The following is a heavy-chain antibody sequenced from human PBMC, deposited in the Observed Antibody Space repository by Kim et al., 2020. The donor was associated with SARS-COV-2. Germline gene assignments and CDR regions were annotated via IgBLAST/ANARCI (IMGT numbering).Heavy chain of an antibody. CDR1: GGSVSSDY. Sequence: SETLSLTCTVSGGSVSSDYWSWIRQPAGKGLEWIWRSYTSGSTNYNPSLKSRVTMSVDTSKNQFSLKLSSVTAADTAVYYCASSPYYYDSSGYPEFDYWGQGTLVTVSS. D-gene: IGHD3-22*01. J-gene: IGHJ4*02. CDR3: ASSPYYYDSSGYPEFDY. V-gene: IGHV4-4*07. CDR2: SYTSGST.